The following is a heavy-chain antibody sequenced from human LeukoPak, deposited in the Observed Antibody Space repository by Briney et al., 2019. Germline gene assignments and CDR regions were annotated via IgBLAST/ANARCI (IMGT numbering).Heavy chain of an antibody. D-gene: IGHD2-15*01. Sequence: PGGSLRLSCAVSGFTFSTYSMNWVRQTPGKGLEWVSSISSSSRSIYYADSVKGRFTISRDNAKNSLYLQMNSLRAEDTAVYYCAKDSLASDGGGPFDIWGQGTMVTVSS. CDR3: AKDSLASDGGGPFDI. CDR1: GFTFSTYS. V-gene: IGHV3-21*01. J-gene: IGHJ3*02. CDR2: ISSSSRSI.